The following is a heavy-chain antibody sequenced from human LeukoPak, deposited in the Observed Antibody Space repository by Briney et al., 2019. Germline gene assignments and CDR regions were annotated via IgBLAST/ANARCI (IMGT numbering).Heavy chain of an antibody. CDR2: ISSSSSYI. CDR1: GFTFSSYS. Sequence: GGSLRLSCAASGFTFSSYSMNWVRQAPGKGLEWVSSISSSSSYIYYADSVKGRFTISRGNAKNSLYLQMNSLRAEDTAVYYCARAPAMPWAAFDIWGQGTMVTVSS. V-gene: IGHV3-21*01. J-gene: IGHJ3*02. D-gene: IGHD2-2*01. CDR3: ARAPAMPWAAFDI.